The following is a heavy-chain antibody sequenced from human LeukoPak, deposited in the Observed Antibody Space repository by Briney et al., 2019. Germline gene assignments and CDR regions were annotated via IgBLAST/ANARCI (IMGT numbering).Heavy chain of an antibody. J-gene: IGHJ3*02. CDR3: APRSVATGAFDI. CDR1: GYTLGELS. V-gene: IGHV1-24*01. CDR2: FDPEDGET. Sequence: ASVKVSCKVSGYTLGELSMHWVRQAPGKGLEWMGGFDPEDGETIYAQKFQGRVTMTEDTSTDTAYMELNSLRSEDTAVYYCAPRSVATGAFDIWGQGTMVTVSP. D-gene: IGHD5-12*01.